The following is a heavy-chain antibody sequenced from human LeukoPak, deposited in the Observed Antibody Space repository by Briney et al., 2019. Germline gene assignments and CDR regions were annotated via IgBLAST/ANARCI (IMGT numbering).Heavy chain of an antibody. J-gene: IGHJ4*02. Sequence: GRSLRLSWAASGXTFSSYSVNWVRQAPGRGLEWVSSISCTSSYIYYADSVKGRFTISRDNVKNSLFLQMNSLRAEDTAVYYCARGYMVSEFWGQGTLVTVSS. CDR2: ISCTSSYI. D-gene: IGHD3-10*01. CDR3: ARGYMVSEF. V-gene: IGHV3-21*01. CDR1: GXTFSSYS.